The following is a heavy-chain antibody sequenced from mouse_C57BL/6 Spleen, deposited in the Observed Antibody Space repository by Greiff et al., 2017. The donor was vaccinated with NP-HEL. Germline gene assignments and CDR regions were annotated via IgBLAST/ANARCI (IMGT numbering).Heavy chain of an antibody. CDR3: ARMNYDYDGGYYFDY. Sequence: VQLQQSGADLVKPGASVKMSCKASGYTFTTYPIEWMKQNHGKSLEWIGNFHPYNDDTKYNEKFKGKATLTVEKSSSTVYLELSRLTSDDSAVYYCARMNYDYDGGYYFDYWGQGTTLTVSS. CDR1: GYTFTTYP. J-gene: IGHJ2*01. D-gene: IGHD2-4*01. V-gene: IGHV1-47*01. CDR2: FHPYNDDT.